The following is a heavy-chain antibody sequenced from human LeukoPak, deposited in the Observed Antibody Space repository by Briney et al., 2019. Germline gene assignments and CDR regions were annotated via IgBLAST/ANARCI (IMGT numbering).Heavy chain of an antibody. Sequence: PSETLSLTCAVSGGSITTNDYSWSWIRQPPGKGLEWIGYIYHRGNTYYNPSLKSRVTISIDTSKNQFSLKLSSVTAADTAVYYCARGNAFDIWGQGTMVTVSS. V-gene: IGHV4-30-2*01. CDR1: GGSITTNDYS. CDR3: ARGNAFDI. J-gene: IGHJ3*02. CDR2: IYHRGNT.